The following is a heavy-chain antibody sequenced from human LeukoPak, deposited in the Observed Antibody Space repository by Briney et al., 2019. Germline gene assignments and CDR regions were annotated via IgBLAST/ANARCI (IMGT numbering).Heavy chain of an antibody. CDR2: YYRCIP. CDR3: ARHVIAVAGDFDY. D-gene: IGHD6-19*01. Sequence: YYRCIPFYTPSLNPRVTISLDTSKTQFSLKLSSVTAADTAVYSCARHVIAVAGDFDYWGQGTLVTVSS. J-gene: IGHJ4*02. V-gene: IGHV4-39*01.